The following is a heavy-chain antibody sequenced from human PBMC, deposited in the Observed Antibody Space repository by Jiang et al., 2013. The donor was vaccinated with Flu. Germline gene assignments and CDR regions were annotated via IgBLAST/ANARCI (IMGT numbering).Heavy chain of an antibody. CDR2: IYHSVGT. CDR1: EDSISSISSSYY. CDR3: ARVLVGCSGSSCYLGP. Sequence: PGLVKPSETLSLTCIVSEDSISSISSSYYWAWIRQPPGKGLEWIGEIYHSVGTNYNPSLKGRVTISIDKSKNQFSLKLTSVTAADTAVYYCARVLVGCSGSSCYLGPWGQGTLVTVSS. D-gene: IGHD2-2*01. V-gene: IGHV4-39*07. J-gene: IGHJ5*02.